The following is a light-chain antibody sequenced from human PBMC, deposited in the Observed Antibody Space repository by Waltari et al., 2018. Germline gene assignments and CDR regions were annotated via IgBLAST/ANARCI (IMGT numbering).Light chain of an antibody. CDR2: VTSDGSH. Sequence: QLVLTPSPSASASLGASVKLTCTLSSGLSSNVIAWLQQQPEKGPRYLMKVTSDGSHSKGDEIPDRFSGSSSGAERYLPISSLQSEDEADYYCQTGGHGTWVFGGGTKLTVL. CDR3: QTGGHGTWV. J-gene: IGLJ3*02. V-gene: IGLV4-69*01. CDR1: SGLSSNV.